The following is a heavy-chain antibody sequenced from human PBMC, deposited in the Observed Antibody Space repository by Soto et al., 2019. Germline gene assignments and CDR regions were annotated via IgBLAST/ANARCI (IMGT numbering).Heavy chain of an antibody. D-gene: IGHD3-16*02. CDR1: GGSFSGYY. Sequence: PSETLSLTCAVYGGSFSGYYWSWIRQPPGKGLEWIGEINHSGSTNYNPSLKSRVTISVDTSKNQFSLKLSSVTAADTAVYYCASIPKRYTSGRNWLDPWGQGTPVTGSS. CDR2: INHSGST. J-gene: IGHJ5*02. V-gene: IGHV4-34*01. CDR3: ASIPKRYTSGRNWLDP.